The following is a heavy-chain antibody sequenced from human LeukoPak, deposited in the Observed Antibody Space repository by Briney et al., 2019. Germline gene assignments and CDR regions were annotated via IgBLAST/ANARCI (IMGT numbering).Heavy chain of an antibody. CDR2: IKSKNEDATT. D-gene: IGHD5-12*01. CDR1: GSTFTNAW. Sequence: GGSLKLSCAVSGSTFTNAWLHWVRQAPGKGLEWVGHIKSKNEDATTNYAAPVKGRFTISRDDSKNTLYLQMNSLRAEDTAVYYCVSGPLGYRGCDQGPFDYWGQGTLVTVSP. V-gene: IGHV3-15*01. CDR3: VSGPLGYRGCDQGPFDY. J-gene: IGHJ4*02.